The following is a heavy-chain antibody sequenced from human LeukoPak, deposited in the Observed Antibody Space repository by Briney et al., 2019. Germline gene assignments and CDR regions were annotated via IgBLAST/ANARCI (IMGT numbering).Heavy chain of an antibody. CDR2: IISSSPYI. J-gene: IGHJ4*02. D-gene: IGHD1-26*01. Sequence: GGSLRLSCAASGFTFSDYYMSWIRQAPGRGLEWVSSIISSSPYIYYADSVKGRFTISRDNAKNSLYLQMHSLRAEDTAVYYCARAPLSGNSYRGSYYPDCWGQGTLVTVSS. V-gene: IGHV3-11*06. CDR1: GFTFSDYY. CDR3: ARAPLSGNSYRGSYYPDC.